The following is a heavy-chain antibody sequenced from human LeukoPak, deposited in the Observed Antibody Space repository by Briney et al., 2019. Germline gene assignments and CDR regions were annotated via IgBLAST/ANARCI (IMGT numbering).Heavy chain of an antibody. J-gene: IGHJ4*02. CDR1: GGSFSGYY. CDR2: INHSGST. V-gene: IGHV4-34*01. D-gene: IGHD6-13*01. CDR3: ARGLCNSSWYGSPFDY. Sequence: PSETLSLTCAVYGGSFSGYYWCWIRQPPGKGLEWIGEINHSGSTNYNPSLKSRVTISVDTSKNQFSLKLSSVTAADTAVYYCARGLCNSSWYGSPFDYWGQGTLVTVSS.